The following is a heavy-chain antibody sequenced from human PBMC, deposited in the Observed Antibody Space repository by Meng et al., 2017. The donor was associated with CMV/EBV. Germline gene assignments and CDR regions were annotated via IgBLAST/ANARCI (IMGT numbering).Heavy chain of an antibody. CDR3: ARGVGGWFDP. J-gene: IGHJ5*02. CDR1: GGSFSGYY. V-gene: IGHV4-34*01. CDR2: INHSGST. D-gene: IGHD1-26*01. Sequence: QWQLQQWGAGLLKPSGTLSLTCAVYGGSFSGYYWSWIRQPPGKGLEWIGEINHSGSTNYNPSLKSRVTISVDTSKNQFSLKPSSVTAADTAVYYCARGVGGWFDPWGQGTLVTVSS.